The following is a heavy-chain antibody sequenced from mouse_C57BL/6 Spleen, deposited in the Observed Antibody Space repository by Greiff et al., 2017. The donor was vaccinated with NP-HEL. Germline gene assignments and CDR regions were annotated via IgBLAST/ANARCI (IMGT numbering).Heavy chain of an antibody. Sequence: VKLQESGAELVKPGASVKLSCKASGYTFTSYWMHWVKQRPGRGLEWIGRIDPNSGGTKYNEKFKSKATLTVDKPSSTAYMQLSSLTSEDSAVYYCAREGLTGTAWFAYWGQGTLVTVSA. V-gene: IGHV1-72*01. J-gene: IGHJ3*01. CDR1: GYTFTSYW. CDR3: AREGLTGTAWFAY. D-gene: IGHD4-1*01. CDR2: IDPNSGGT.